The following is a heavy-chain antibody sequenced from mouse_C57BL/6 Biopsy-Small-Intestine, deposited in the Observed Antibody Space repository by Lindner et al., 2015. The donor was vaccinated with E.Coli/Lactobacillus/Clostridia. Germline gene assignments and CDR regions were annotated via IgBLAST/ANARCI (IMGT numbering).Heavy chain of an antibody. Sequence: SVKVSCKGSGGSLRSYAISWVRQGPGQGPEWMGGIIPMYGSPNFAQKFQGRFTITADESTNTVYMELSSLRVEDTAIYYCVSPLKVAEYFHHWGLGTLVTVSS. CDR1: GGSLRSYA. J-gene: IGHJ2*01. D-gene: IGHD1-1*02. V-gene: IGHV1-63*01. CDR3: VSPLKVAEYFHH. CDR2: IIPMYGSP.